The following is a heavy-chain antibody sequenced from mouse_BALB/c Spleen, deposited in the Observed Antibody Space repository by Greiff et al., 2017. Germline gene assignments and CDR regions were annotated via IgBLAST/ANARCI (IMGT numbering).Heavy chain of an antibody. Sequence: DVQLVESGGGLVQPGGSRKLSCAASGFTFSSFGMHWVRQAPEKGLEWVAYISSGSSTIYYADTVKGRFTISRDNPKNTLFLQMTSLRSEDTAMYYCAREGDYYGSRRYFDVWGAGTTVTVSS. CDR3: AREGDYYGSRRYFDV. V-gene: IGHV5-17*02. J-gene: IGHJ1*01. CDR2: ISSGSSTI. D-gene: IGHD1-1*01. CDR1: GFTFSSFG.